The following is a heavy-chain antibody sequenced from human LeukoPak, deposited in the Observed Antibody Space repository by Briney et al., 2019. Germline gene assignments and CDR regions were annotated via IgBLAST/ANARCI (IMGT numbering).Heavy chain of an antibody. CDR1: GGSISSSSYY. D-gene: IGHD2-15*01. CDR3: ARDYLDIVVVVAVTQKDAFDI. J-gene: IGHJ3*02. V-gene: IGHV4-39*07. CDR2: IYYSGST. Sequence: SETLSLTCTVSGGSISSSSYYWGWIRQPPGKGLEWIGSIYYSGSTYYNPSLKSRVTISVDTSKNQFSLKLSSVTAADTAVYYCARDYLDIVVVVAVTQKDAFDIWGQGTMVTVSS.